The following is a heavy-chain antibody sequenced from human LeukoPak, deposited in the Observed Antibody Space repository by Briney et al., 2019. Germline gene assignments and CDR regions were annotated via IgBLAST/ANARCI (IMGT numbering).Heavy chain of an antibody. CDR2: INHSGST. V-gene: IGHV4-34*01. Sequence: SETLSLTCAVYGGSFSGYYWSWIRQPLGKGPEWIGKINHSGSTNYNPSLKSRVTISVDTSKNQFSLKLSSVTAADTAVYYCARLHFGYCSSTSCGYWGQGTLVTVSS. CDR1: GGSFSGYY. J-gene: IGHJ4*02. CDR3: ARLHFGYCSSTSCGY. D-gene: IGHD2-2*03.